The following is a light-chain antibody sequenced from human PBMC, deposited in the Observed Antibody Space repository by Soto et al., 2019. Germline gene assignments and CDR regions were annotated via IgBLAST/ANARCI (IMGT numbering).Light chain of an antibody. J-gene: IGLJ3*02. CDR2: SND. V-gene: IGLV1-44*01. Sequence: QSVLTQAPSASGTPGQRVTISCSGSSSNLGSNTVTWYQQVPGTAPKLLIYSNDQRPSGVPDRFSGSKSGTSASLAIAGLQSEDEADYYCAAWDDSLNGWVFGGGTKVTVL. CDR3: AAWDDSLNGWV. CDR1: SSNLGSNT.